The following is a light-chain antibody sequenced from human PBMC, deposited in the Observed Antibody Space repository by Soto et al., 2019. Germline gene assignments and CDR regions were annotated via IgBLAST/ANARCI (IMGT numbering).Light chain of an antibody. Sequence: QSVLTQPASVSGSPGQSITISCTGTSSDVGGYNYVSWYQQHPGKAPKLMIYDVSNRPSGVSNRFSGSKSGNTGSLTISGLQAEDEADYYCRSYTSSSTGVFVGGTKLTVL. J-gene: IGLJ2*01. CDR3: RSYTSSSTGV. V-gene: IGLV2-14*01. CDR1: SSDVGGYNY. CDR2: DVS.